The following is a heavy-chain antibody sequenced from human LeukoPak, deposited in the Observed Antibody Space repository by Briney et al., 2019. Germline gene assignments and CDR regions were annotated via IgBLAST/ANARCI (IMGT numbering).Heavy chain of an antibody. CDR3: ATGATAFDY. Sequence: GGSLRLSCAASGFTFSKCWMHWVRQAPGKGLVWVSRVNSDGSSTTYADSVKGRFTTSRDNAKNTFYLQMSSLRAEDTAVYYCATGATAFDYWGQGTLVAVSS. J-gene: IGHJ4*02. CDR1: GFTFSKCW. V-gene: IGHV3-74*01. D-gene: IGHD1-26*01. CDR2: VNSDGSST.